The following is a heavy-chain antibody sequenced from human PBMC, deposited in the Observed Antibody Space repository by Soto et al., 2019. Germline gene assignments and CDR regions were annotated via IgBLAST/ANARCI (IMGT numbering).Heavy chain of an antibody. Sequence: PGGSLRLSWPASGLTFNIYTMSWVRQAPGKGLEWVSSISVSGISTYYADSVKGRFTISRDNSKNTLYLQMNSLRAEDTAVYYCAREIESSPGSSPDAFDIWGQGTMVTVSS. V-gene: IGHV3-23*01. CDR2: ISVSGIST. CDR3: AREIESSPGSSPDAFDI. J-gene: IGHJ3*02. CDR1: GLTFNIYT. D-gene: IGHD6-6*01.